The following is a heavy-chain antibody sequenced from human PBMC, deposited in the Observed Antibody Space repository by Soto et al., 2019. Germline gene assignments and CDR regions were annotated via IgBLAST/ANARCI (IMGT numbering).Heavy chain of an antibody. CDR1: GGTFSSYA. CDR2: IIPIFGTA. V-gene: IGHV1-69*01. CDR3: ARDRENVLMVYASKAAHYGMDF. Sequence: QVQLVQSGAEVKKPGSSVKVSCKASGGTFSSYAISWVRQAPGQGLEWMGGIIPIFGTANYAQKFQGRVTITADESTSTAYMELSSLRSEETAVYYCARDRENVLMVYASKAAHYGMDFWGPGTPVTVSS. J-gene: IGHJ6*02. D-gene: IGHD2-8*01.